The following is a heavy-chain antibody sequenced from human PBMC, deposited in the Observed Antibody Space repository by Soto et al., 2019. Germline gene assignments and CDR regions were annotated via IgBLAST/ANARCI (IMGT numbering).Heavy chain of an antibody. J-gene: IGHJ4*02. CDR2: IYYSGIT. V-gene: IGHV4-59*01. Sequence: QVQLQESGPGLVKPSETLSLTCTVSGGSISSYYWSWIRQPPGKGLEWIGYIYYSGITNYNPSLKSRVTISVDTSKNQFSLKLSSVTAADTAVYHCARRYGASFDYWGQGTLVTVSS. D-gene: IGHD4-17*01. CDR1: GGSISSYY. CDR3: ARRYGASFDY.